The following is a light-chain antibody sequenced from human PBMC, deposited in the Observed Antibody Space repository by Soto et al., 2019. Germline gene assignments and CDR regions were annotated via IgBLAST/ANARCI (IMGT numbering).Light chain of an antibody. CDR2: GAS. CDR3: QQYNNRPLT. Sequence: EIVMTQSPVTLSVSPGERATLSCRASQSVSWNFAWYQQKPGQAPRLLIYGASPRATGIPARFSGSGSGTEFILSISSLQSEDFAVYYCQQYNNRPLTFGGGTKVEIK. CDR1: QSVSWN. V-gene: IGKV3-15*01. J-gene: IGKJ4*01.